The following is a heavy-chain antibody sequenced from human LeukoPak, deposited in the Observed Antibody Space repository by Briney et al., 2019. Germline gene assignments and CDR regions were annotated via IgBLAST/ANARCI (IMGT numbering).Heavy chain of an antibody. CDR1: GGSINNGNHF. CDR3: ARAPQRTRDWFDP. J-gene: IGHJ5*02. Sequence: SETLSLTCTVSGGSINNGNHFWTWIRQPAGKGLEWIGRIFTGGSTNYNPSLESRLTMSIDTSKNQFSLKLSSVTAADTAVYYCARAPQRTRDWFDPWGQGTLVTVSS. D-gene: IGHD1-7*01. CDR2: IFTGGST. V-gene: IGHV4-61*02.